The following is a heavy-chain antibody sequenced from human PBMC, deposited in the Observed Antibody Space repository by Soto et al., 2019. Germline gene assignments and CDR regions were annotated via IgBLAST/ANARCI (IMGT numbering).Heavy chain of an antibody. V-gene: IGHV4-39*01. CDR3: ARQPYYDFWSGYYAAFDY. CDR2: IYYSGST. J-gene: IGHJ4*02. CDR1: GGSISSSSYY. D-gene: IGHD3-3*01. Sequence: ASETLSLTCTVSGGSISSSSYYWGWIRQPPGKGLEWIGSIYYSGSTYYNPSLKSRVTISVDTSKNQFSLKLSSVTAADTAVYYCARQPYYDFWSGYYAAFDYWGQGTLVTVSS.